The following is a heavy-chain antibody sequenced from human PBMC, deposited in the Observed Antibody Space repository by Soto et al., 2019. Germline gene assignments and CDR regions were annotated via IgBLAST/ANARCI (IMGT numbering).Heavy chain of an antibody. CDR3: AREWSKQYYDFWSGYPPPPRYYGMDV. CDR1: GGTFSSYA. CDR2: IIPIFGTA. J-gene: IGHJ6*02. Sequence: SVKVSCKASGGTFSSYAISWVRQAPGQGLEWMGGIIPIFGTANYAQKFQGRVTITADESTSTAYMELSSLRSEDTAVYYCAREWSKQYYDFWSGYPPPPRYYGMDVWGQGTTVTVSS. D-gene: IGHD3-3*01. V-gene: IGHV1-69*13.